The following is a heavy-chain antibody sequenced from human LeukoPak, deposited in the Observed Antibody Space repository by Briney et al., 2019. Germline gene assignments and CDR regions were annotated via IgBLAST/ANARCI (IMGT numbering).Heavy chain of an antibody. CDR2: INQDGSEK. D-gene: IGHD5-24*01. Sequence: PGGSLRLSCVASGFTFSSSWMSWVRQAPGQGLEWVANINQDGSEKYYVESVKGRFTISRDNAENSLYLQMSGLRAEDTAVYYCANGDAMNSWGQGTLVTVSS. CDR3: ANGDAMNS. CDR1: GFTFSSSW. V-gene: IGHV3-7*01. J-gene: IGHJ4*02.